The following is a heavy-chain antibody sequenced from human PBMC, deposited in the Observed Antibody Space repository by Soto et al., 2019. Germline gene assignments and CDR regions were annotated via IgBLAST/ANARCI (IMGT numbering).Heavy chain of an antibody. Sequence: SETLSLTCTVSGGSIISYYWSWIRQPPGKGLEWIGYIYYSGSTNYTPSLKSRVTISVDTSKNQFSLKLSSVTAADTAVYYCARDLRLDYWGQGTLVTVSS. J-gene: IGHJ4*02. CDR1: GGSIISYY. D-gene: IGHD4-17*01. CDR2: IYYSGST. CDR3: ARDLRLDY. V-gene: IGHV4-59*01.